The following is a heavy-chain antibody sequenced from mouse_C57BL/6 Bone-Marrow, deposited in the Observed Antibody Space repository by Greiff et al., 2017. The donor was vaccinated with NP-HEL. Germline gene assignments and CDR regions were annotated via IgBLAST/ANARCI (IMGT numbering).Heavy chain of an antibody. CDR2: IHPNSGST. D-gene: IGHD1-1*01. Sequence: QVQLQQSGAELVKPGASVKLSCKASGYTFTSYWMHWVKQRPGQGLEWIGMIHPNSGSTNYNEKFKSKATLTVDKSSSTAYMQLSSLTSEDSAVYYCARAITTVVDYYAMDYWGQGTSVTGSS. J-gene: IGHJ4*01. CDR1: GYTFTSYW. CDR3: ARAITTVVDYYAMDY. V-gene: IGHV1-64*01.